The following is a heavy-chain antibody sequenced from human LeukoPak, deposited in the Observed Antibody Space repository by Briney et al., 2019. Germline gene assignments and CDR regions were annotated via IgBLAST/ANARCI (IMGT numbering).Heavy chain of an antibody. CDR1: GFTFSSYA. J-gene: IGHJ4*02. Sequence: GGSLRLSCAASGFTFSSYAMHWVRQAPGKGLEWVAVISYDGSNKYYADSVKGRFTISRDNSKNTLYLQVNSLRAEDTAVYYCARDITSTYFDYWGQGTLVTVSS. CDR3: ARDITSTYFDY. V-gene: IGHV3-30-3*01. CDR2: ISYDGSNK.